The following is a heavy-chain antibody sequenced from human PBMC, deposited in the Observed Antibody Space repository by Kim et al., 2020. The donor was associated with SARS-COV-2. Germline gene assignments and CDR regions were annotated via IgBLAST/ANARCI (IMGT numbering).Heavy chain of an antibody. D-gene: IGHD3-22*01. CDR2: IYSGGST. J-gene: IGHJ6*02. CDR3: ARSPMSGSAYYDSSGYSDGYYYYGMDV. Sequence: GGSLRLSCAASGFTVSSNYMSWVRQAPGKGLEWVSVIYSGGSTYYADSVKGRFTISRDNSKNTLYLQMNSLRAEDTAVYYCARSPMSGSAYYDSSGYSDGYYYYGMDVWGQGTTVTVSS. CDR1: GFTVSSNY. V-gene: IGHV3-53*01.